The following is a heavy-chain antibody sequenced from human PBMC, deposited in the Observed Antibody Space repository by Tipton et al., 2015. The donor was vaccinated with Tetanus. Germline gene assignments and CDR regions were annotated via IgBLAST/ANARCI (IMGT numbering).Heavy chain of an antibody. CDR1: GGSINRYY. CDR2: INYSGTT. J-gene: IGHJ4*02. V-gene: IGHV4-59*01. Sequence: TLSLTCTVSGGSINRYYWSWIRQSPGKGLEWIGYINYSGTTNYASSLQSRVIISVDTSKNQFSLKLNSVTAADTAVYYCAKVSPYQPLLTYIDYWGQGTLVTVSS. CDR3: AKVSPYQPLLTYIDY. D-gene: IGHD2-2*01.